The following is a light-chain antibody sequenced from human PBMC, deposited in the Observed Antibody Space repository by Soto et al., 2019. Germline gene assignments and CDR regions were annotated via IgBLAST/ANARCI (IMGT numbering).Light chain of an antibody. CDR2: EVS. CDR1: QSLLHITGETF. J-gene: IGKJ5*01. CDR3: MQSTQLPPT. Sequence: DVVMTQTPLSLSVAPGQHASLSCQSSQSLLHITGETFLFWYLQKPGQSPQLLIYEVSTRVSGVPDRFSGSGSGTDFTLDISRVETDDVGIYYCMQSTQLPPTVGKGTRLEIK. V-gene: IGKV2D-29*02.